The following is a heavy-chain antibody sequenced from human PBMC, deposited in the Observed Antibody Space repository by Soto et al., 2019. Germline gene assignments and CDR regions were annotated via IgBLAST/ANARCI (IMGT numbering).Heavy chain of an antibody. CDR1: VGSISSYY. D-gene: IGHD6-19*01. CDR3: ARESGSSGWLNNFDY. CDR2: IYTSGST. J-gene: IGHJ4*02. Sequence: SETLSLTCTVSVGSISSYYWSWIRQPAGKGLEWIGRIYTSGSTNYNPSLKSRVTMSVDTSKNQFSLKLSSVTAADTAVYYCARESGSSGWLNNFDYWGQGTLVTVPQ. V-gene: IGHV4-4*07.